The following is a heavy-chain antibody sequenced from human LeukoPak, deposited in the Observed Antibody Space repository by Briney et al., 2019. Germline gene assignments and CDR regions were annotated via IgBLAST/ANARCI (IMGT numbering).Heavy chain of an antibody. D-gene: IGHD2-2*02. CDR3: AREVGDCSSTSCYKGYMDV. V-gene: IGHV1-69*05. CDR1: GGTFSSYA. Sequence: ASVKVSCKASGGTFSSYAISWVRQAPGQGLEWMGGIIPIFGTANYAQKFQGRVTITTDESTSTAYMELSSLRSEDTAVYYCAREVGDCSSTSCYKGYMDVWGKGTTVTVSS. CDR2: IIPIFGTA. J-gene: IGHJ6*03.